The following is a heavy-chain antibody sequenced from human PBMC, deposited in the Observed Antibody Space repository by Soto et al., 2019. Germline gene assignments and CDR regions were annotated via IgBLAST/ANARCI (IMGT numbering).Heavy chain of an antibody. D-gene: IGHD3-3*01. Sequence: SLTLSCAASSFIFKVCYMSVIGQVPGRGLEWLSKISSSSSSTDYADSVKGRFTISRDNAKNSLYLQMSSLRAEDTAVYYCARDRGGGSIFGGNYGMDVWGQGTTVTVSS. CDR2: ISSSSSST. CDR3: ARDRGGGSIFGGNYGMDV. V-gene: IGHV3-11*06. CDR1: SFIFKVCY. J-gene: IGHJ6*02.